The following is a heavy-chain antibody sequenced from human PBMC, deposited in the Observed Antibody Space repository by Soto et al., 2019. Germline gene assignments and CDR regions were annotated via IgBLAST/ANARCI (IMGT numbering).Heavy chain of an antibody. D-gene: IGHD1-26*01. Sequence: QVQLQESGPGLVKPSETLSLTCTVSGGSISSYYWSWIRQSPGKGLEWIGYIYYSGSTNYNPSLKRRVTISVDTSKNQCSLKLSSVTAADTAVYYCARRWGRTFDYWGQGTLVTVSS. V-gene: IGHV4-59*08. J-gene: IGHJ4*02. CDR2: IYYSGST. CDR3: ARRWGRTFDY. CDR1: GGSISSYY.